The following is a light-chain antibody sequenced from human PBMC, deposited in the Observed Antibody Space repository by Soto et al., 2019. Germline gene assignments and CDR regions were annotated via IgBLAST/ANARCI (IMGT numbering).Light chain of an antibody. V-gene: IGKV4-1*01. CDR2: WAS. J-gene: IGKJ4*01. CDR1: QSVLYSANNNNY. Sequence: DIVMTQSPDSLAVSLGERATINCKSSQSVLYSANNNNYLAWYQQKPGQPPQLLIYWASTRESGVPDRFSGSLSGTDFTLTISSLQAEDVAVYYCQQYYSTPLNFGGGTKVEIK. CDR3: QQYYSTPLN.